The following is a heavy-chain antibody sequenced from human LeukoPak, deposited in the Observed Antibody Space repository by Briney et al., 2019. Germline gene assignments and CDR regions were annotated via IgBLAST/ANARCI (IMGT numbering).Heavy chain of an antibody. CDR3: ARPTGLAGAFDT. V-gene: IGHV4-39*01. Sequence: SETLSLTCTVPDGSISSSSYYWGWIRQPPGKGLEWVGSMFFSGTTYYNPSLENRVTISIGPSKNQFSLKLTSVTASDTAVYYCARPTGLAGAFDTWGQGTAVIVSS. CDR2: MFFSGTT. D-gene: IGHD3-16*01. CDR1: DGSISSSSYY. J-gene: IGHJ3*02.